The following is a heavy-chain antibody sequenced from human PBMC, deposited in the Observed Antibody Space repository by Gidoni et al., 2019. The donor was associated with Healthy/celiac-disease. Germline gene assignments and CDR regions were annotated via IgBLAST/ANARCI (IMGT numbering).Heavy chain of an antibody. CDR2: IYCSGST. CDR3: ARLAAAPDTINEYSYGTFDY. D-gene: IGHD5-18*01. J-gene: IGHJ4*02. CDR1: GGSIRSSGYY. V-gene: IGHV4-39*01. Sequence: QLQLQESGPGLVKPSEPLSLTCTVSGGSIRSSGYYWGWTRQPPGKGLEWIGSIYCSGSTYYNPSLKSRVTISVDTSKNQFSLKLSSVTAADTAVYYCARLAAAPDTINEYSYGTFDYWGQGTLVTVSS.